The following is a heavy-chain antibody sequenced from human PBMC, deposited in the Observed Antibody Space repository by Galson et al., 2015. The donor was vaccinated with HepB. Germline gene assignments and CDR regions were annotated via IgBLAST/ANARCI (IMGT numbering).Heavy chain of an antibody. Sequence: SLRLSCAASGLTFSTYAMSWVRQAPGKGLEWVSVIGGSGGSIHYAESVKGRFTISRDNYKNTLYLQMNSLRVEDTAVYYCAPPVSTDWFVGYWGQGTVVTVSS. CDR2: IGGSGGSI. CDR3: APPVSTDWFVGY. CDR1: GLTFSTYA. J-gene: IGHJ4*02. D-gene: IGHD3-9*01. V-gene: IGHV3-23*01.